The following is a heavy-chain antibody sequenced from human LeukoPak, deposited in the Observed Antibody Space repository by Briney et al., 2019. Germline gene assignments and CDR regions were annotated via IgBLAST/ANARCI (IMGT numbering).Heavy chain of an antibody. CDR2: IYPGDSDT. Sequence: GESLKISCKGSGYSFTSYWIGWVRQMPGKGLEWMGIIYPGDSDTRYSPSFQGQVTISAGKSISAAYLQWSSLKASDTAMYYCARCPGGYYYYMDVWGKGTTVTISS. CDR1: GYSFTSYW. D-gene: IGHD3-10*01. J-gene: IGHJ6*03. CDR3: ARCPGGYYYYMDV. V-gene: IGHV5-51*01.